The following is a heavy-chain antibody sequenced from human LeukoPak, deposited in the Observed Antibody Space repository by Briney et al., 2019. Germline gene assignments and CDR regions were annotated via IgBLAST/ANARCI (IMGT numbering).Heavy chain of an antibody. Sequence: ASVKVSCKASGYTFTGYYMHWVRQAPGQGLEWMGWINPNSGGTNYAQKFQGRVTMTRDTSISTAYMELSRLRSDDTAVYYCASFGYSGSYYPSDAFDIWGQGTMVTVSS. J-gene: IGHJ3*02. CDR3: ASFGYSGSYYPSDAFDI. V-gene: IGHV1-2*02. CDR1: GYTFTGYY. D-gene: IGHD1-26*01. CDR2: INPNSGGT.